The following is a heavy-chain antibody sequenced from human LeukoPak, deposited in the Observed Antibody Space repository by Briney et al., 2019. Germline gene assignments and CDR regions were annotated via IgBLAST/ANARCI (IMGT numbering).Heavy chain of an antibody. D-gene: IGHD3-3*01. J-gene: IGHJ5*02. CDR1: GFTFSSYW. CDR2: IASDGSST. CDR3: AKGAREYYDENWFDP. Sequence: GGSLRLSCAASGFTFSSYWMNWVRQAPGKGLVWVSRIASDGSSTTYADSVKGRFSISRDNAKNTLYLQMNSLRAEDTAVYYCAKGAREYYDENWFDPWGQGTLVTVSS. V-gene: IGHV3-74*01.